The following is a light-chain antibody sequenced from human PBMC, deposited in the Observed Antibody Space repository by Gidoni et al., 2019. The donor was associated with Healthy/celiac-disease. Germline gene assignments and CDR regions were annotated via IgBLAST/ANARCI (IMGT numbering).Light chain of an antibody. CDR2: EGS. Sequence: QSALTQPASVSGSPGQSITISCTGTSSDVGSYNLVSWYQQPPGKAPKLMIYEGSKRPSGVSNRFSGSKSGNTASLTISGLQAEDEADYYCCSYAGSSTNAVFGGGTQLTVL. CDR1: SSDVGSYNL. CDR3: CSYAGSSTNAV. J-gene: IGLJ7*01. V-gene: IGLV2-23*01.